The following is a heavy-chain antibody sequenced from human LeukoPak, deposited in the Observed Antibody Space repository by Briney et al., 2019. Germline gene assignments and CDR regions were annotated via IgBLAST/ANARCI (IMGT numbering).Heavy chain of an antibody. J-gene: IGHJ4*02. Sequence: SETLSLTCTVSGGSINNYYWTWIRQPPGKGLEWIGYIYYSGGTNYNPSLKSRVTISVDTSKNQFSLKLTSVTAADTAVYYCARGSGWYAYWGQGTLVTVSS. CDR2: IYYSGGT. CDR1: GGSINNYY. V-gene: IGHV4-59*01. D-gene: IGHD6-19*01. CDR3: ARGSGWYAY.